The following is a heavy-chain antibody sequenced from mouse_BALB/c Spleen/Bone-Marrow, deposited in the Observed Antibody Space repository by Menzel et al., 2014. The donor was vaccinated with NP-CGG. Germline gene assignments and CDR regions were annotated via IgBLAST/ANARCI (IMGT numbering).Heavy chain of an antibody. CDR3: ARNGNYGAWFAY. CDR1: GFNIKDTY. J-gene: IGHJ3*01. Sequence: VQLKQSGAELVKPGASVKLSCTASGFNIKDTYMHWVKQRPEQGLEWIGRIDPANGNTKYDPKFQSKATITAVTSYNTAYLQVSSLTSEDTAVYYCARNGNYGAWFAYWGQGTLVTVSA. V-gene: IGHV14-3*02. CDR2: IDPANGNT. D-gene: IGHD2-1*01.